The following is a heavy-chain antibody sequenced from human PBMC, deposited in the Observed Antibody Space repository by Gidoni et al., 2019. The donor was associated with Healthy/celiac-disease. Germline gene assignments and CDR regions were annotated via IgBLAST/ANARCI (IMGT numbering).Heavy chain of an antibody. J-gene: IGHJ5*02. CDR1: GYTFTSSG. Sequence: QVQLVQSGAALKKPGASVKVSCKASGYTFTSSGISWVRQAPGQGLEWMGWISAYNGNTNYAQKLKGRVTMTTDTSTSTAYMELRSLRSDDTAVYYCARDGYYYGSGSYSGLDPWGQGTLVTVSS. CDR2: ISAYNGNT. CDR3: ARDGYYYGSGSYSGLDP. V-gene: IGHV1-18*01. D-gene: IGHD3-10*01.